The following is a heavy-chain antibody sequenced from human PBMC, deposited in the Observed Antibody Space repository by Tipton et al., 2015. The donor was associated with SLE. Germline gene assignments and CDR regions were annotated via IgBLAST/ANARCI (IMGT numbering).Heavy chain of an antibody. CDR3: ARQWDEAYGDYRLDY. Sequence: GSLRLSCAASGFTFTNAWMNWVRQAPGKGLEWVSSISSSGIYISYADSVKGRFTISRDSAKSSLYLQMSSLRVEDTAVYYCARQWDEAYGDYRLDYWGQGTPVTVSS. V-gene: IGHV3-21*01. CDR2: ISSSGIYI. D-gene: IGHD4-17*01. CDR1: GFTFTNAW. J-gene: IGHJ4*02.